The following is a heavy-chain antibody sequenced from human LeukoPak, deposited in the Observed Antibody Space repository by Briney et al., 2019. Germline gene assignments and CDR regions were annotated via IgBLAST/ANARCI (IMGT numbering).Heavy chain of an antibody. J-gene: IGHJ5*02. Sequence: GGSLRLSCAASGFTFSSYSMNWVRQAPGKGLEWVSSISSSSSYIYYADSVKGRFTISRDNAKNSLYLRMNSLRAEDTALYYCARVRRRGYSYGSFDPWGQGTLVTVSS. D-gene: IGHD5-18*01. CDR2: ISSSSSYI. CDR3: ARVRRRGYSYGSFDP. CDR1: GFTFSSYS. V-gene: IGHV3-21*04.